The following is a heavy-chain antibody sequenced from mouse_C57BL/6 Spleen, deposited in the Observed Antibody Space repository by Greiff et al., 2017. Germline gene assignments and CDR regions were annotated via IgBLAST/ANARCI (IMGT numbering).Heavy chain of an antibody. D-gene: IGHD5-1*01. CDR2: ISSGSSTI. V-gene: IGHV5-17*01. J-gene: IGHJ4*01. CDR1: GFTFSDYG. Sequence: EVKLVESGGGLVKPGGSLKLSCAASGFTFSDYGMHWVRQAPEKGLEWVAYISSGSSTIYYADTVKGRFTISRDNAKNTLFLQMTSLRSEDTAMYYCARPGYEYLYYYAMDYWGQGTSVTVSS. CDR3: ARPGYEYLYYYAMDY.